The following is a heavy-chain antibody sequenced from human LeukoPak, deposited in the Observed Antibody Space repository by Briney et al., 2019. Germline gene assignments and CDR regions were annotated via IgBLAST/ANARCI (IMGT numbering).Heavy chain of an antibody. CDR1: GGSLRSYY. CDR3: ARTGSTVTMLYPFDH. CDR2: IYYSGST. Sequence: SETLSLTCTVTGGSLRSYYWSWIRQPPGKGLEWIGYIYYSGSTNYTPSLKSRVSISVDTSKNQFSLKLSSVTAADTAVYYCARTGSTVTMLYPFDHWGQGTLVTVSS. J-gene: IGHJ4*02. V-gene: IGHV4-59*01. D-gene: IGHD4-17*01.